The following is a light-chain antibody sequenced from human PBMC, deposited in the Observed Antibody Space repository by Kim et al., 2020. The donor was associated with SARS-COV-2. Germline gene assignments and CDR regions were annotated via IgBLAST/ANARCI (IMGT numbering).Light chain of an antibody. V-gene: IGLV1-47*01. CDR3: AAWDDSLSGRV. CDR1: SSTLGRNY. CDR2: RNN. Sequence: GQTVTISCSGSSSTLGRNYVHWYQQLPGTAPKLLIYRNNQRPSGVPDRFSGSKSGTSASLAISGLRSEDEADYYCAAWDDSLSGRVFGGGTQLTVL. J-gene: IGLJ3*02.